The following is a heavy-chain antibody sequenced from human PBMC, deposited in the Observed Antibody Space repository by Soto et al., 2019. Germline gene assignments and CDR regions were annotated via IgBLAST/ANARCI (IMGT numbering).Heavy chain of an antibody. CDR2: IGTSGSYI. Sequence: GGSLRLSCAVSGFIFSRYSMNWVRQAPGKGLEWVSSIGTSGSYIYDTDSVKGRFTTSRDNTKDTLYLQMNSLRAEDTAVYYCAKDGYCSGGSCYSYDYWGQGTLVTVSS. J-gene: IGHJ4*02. D-gene: IGHD2-15*01. CDR1: GFIFSRYS. V-gene: IGHV3-21*01. CDR3: AKDGYCSGGSCYSYDY.